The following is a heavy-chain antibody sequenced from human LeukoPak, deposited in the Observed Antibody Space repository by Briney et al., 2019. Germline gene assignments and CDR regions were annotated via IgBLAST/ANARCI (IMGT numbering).Heavy chain of an antibody. Sequence: GGSLRLSCAASGFTFDDYAMHWVRQAPGKGLEWVSGISWNSGSIGYADSVKGRFTISRDNAKNSLYLQMNSLRAEDTALYYCARSLQDGALDYWGQGTLVTVSS. CDR2: ISWNSGSI. J-gene: IGHJ4*02. D-gene: IGHD3-10*01. CDR1: GFTFDDYA. V-gene: IGHV3-9*01. CDR3: ARSLQDGALDY.